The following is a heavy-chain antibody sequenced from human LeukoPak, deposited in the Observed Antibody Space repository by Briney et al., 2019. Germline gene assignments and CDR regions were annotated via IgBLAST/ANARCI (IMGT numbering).Heavy chain of an antibody. CDR3: AKGEYSRGYLFDY. CDR1: GFTFSDYA. J-gene: IGHJ4*02. V-gene: IGHV3-23*01. D-gene: IGHD5-18*01. Sequence: GGSLRLSCAASGFTFSDYAMSWVRQAPGKGLKWVSTIGASGGNSYYADSVKGRFTISRDNSKNTLYLQLNSLRAEDTAVYYCAKGEYSRGYLFDYWGQGTLVTVSS. CDR2: IGASGGNS.